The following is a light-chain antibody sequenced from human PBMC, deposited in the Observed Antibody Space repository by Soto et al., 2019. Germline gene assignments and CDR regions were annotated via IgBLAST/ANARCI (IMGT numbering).Light chain of an antibody. CDR3: AAWDDSLDGPV. J-gene: IGLJ3*02. CDR1: SSNIGSNT. CDR2: SNN. V-gene: IGLV1-44*01. Sequence: QSVLTQPPSASGAPGQRVTISCSGSSSNIGSNTVNWYQQFPGTAPRVLMYSNNQRPSGVPDRFSGSKSGTSVFLAISGLQSDDEADYYWAAWDDSLDGPVFGGGTKVTVL.